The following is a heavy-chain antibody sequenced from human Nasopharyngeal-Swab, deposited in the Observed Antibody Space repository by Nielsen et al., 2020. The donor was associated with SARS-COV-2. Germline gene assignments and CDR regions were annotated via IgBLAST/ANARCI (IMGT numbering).Heavy chain of an antibody. D-gene: IGHD4-23*01. CDR2: ISGSGGST. V-gene: IGHV3-23*01. J-gene: IGHJ4*02. CDR1: GFTFSSYA. CDR3: AEDLGVESPLWFDY. Sequence: LKISCTASGFTFSSYAMSWVRQAPGKGLEWVSEISGSGGSTYYAESVKGRFTISRDNSKNTLYLQMSSLRAEDTAIYYCAEDLGVESPLWFDYWGQGTLLTVSS.